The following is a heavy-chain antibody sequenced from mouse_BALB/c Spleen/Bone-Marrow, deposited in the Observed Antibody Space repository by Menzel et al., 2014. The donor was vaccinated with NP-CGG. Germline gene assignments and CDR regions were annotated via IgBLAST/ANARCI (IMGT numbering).Heavy chain of an antibody. Sequence: VQLKQSGPELVKPGASVKISCKASGYSFTGYFMNWVIQSHGKSLEWIGRINPYNGDSFYNQKFKGKATLIVGKSSSTAHMELRSLASEDSAVYYCARVTTDWYFDVWGAGTTVTVSS. CDR1: GYSFTGYF. CDR2: INPYNGDS. V-gene: IGHV1-20*02. CDR3: ARVTTDWYFDV. D-gene: IGHD1-1*01. J-gene: IGHJ1*01.